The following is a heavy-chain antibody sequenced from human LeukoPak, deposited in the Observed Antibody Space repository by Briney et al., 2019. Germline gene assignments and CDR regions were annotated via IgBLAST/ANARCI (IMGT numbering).Heavy chain of an antibody. J-gene: IGHJ3*02. Sequence: GGSLRLSCAASGFTFSSYSMNWVRQAPGKGLEWVSSISSSSSYIYYADSVKGRFTISRDNAKNSLYLQMNSLRAEDMALYYCAKAEDYQLLSSAFDIWGQGTMVTVSS. CDR1: GFTFSSYS. V-gene: IGHV3-21*04. CDR2: ISSSSSYI. CDR3: AKAEDYQLLSSAFDI. D-gene: IGHD2-2*01.